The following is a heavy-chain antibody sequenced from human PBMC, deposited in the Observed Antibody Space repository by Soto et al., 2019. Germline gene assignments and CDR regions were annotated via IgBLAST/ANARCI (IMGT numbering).Heavy chain of an antibody. D-gene: IGHD3-10*01. CDR2: ISTNGRSK. Sequence: EVQLVQSGGGLAQPGGSLRLSCAGSGFAFSTYMMNWVRHAPGKGLEWIADISTNGRSKSYAASVRGRFTISRDNTKNSMYLKMNSLRDDDTAVYYCVRDRDLRDYYGMDVWGQGTTVTVSS. CDR1: GFAFSTYM. CDR3: VRDRDLRDYYGMDV. J-gene: IGHJ6*02. V-gene: IGHV3-48*02.